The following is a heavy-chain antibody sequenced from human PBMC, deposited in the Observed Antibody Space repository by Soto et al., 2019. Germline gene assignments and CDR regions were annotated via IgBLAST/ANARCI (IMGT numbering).Heavy chain of an antibody. Sequence: PGGCLRLSCAASGCTLSDYARSWDSQAPGKGLEWVSVINSDGATYYADSLEGRFSISRANSKSTLFRQMNSLSVEDTPIYYCASRPTSSVAGTLDSWGKGSLVTVSS. J-gene: IGHJ5*01. D-gene: IGHD6-19*01. CDR3: ASRPTSSVAGTLDS. V-gene: IGHV3-23*01. CDR1: GCTLSDYA. CDR2: INSDGAT.